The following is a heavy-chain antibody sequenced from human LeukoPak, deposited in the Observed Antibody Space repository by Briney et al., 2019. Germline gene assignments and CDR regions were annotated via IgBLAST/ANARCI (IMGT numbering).Heavy chain of an antibody. D-gene: IGHD1-26*01. V-gene: IGHV3-30-3*01. J-gene: IGHJ3*02. CDR1: GFAFSSYA. CDR3: ARGWEGDAFDI. CDR2: ISYDGSNK. Sequence: PGGSLRLSCAASGFAFSSYAIHWVRQAPGKGLEWVAVISYDGSNKYYADSVKGRFTISRDNSKNTLYLQMNSLRAEDTAVYYCARGWEGDAFDIWGQGTMVTVSS.